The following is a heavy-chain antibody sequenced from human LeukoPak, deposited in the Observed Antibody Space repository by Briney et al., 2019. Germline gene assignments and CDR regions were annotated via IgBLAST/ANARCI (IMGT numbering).Heavy chain of an antibody. V-gene: IGHV4-4*07. CDR1: DGSINTYF. D-gene: IGHD6-19*01. J-gene: IGHJ4*01. CDR3: ATGGYSAWCDY. Sequence: PSETLSLTCSVSDGSINTYFWSWIRRPAGKGLEWIGRIDSSGTTSLNPSLKSRVTISQDKSKKQFSLKLSSVTAADTAVYYCATGGYSAWCDYWGHGTQVIVPS. CDR2: IDSSGTT.